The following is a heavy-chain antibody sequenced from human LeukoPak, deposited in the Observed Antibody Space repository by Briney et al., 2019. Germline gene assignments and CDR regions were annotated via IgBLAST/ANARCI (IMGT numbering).Heavy chain of an antibody. CDR1: GGSISSSSYY. D-gene: IGHD1-14*01. CDR3: VRAGRISNY. Sequence: SETLSLTCTVSGGSISSSSYYWGWIRQPPGKGLEWIGSIYYSGSTYYNPSLKSRVTISVDTSKNQFSLKLSSVTAADTAVYYCVRAGRISNYWGQGTLVTVSS. J-gene: IGHJ4*02. CDR2: IYYSGST. V-gene: IGHV4-39*07.